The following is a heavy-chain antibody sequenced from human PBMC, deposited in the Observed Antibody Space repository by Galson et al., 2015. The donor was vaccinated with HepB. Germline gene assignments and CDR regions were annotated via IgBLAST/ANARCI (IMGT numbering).Heavy chain of an antibody. CDR3: ARECYCSSTSCCQYYYYYYGMDV. D-gene: IGHD2-2*01. J-gene: IGHJ6*02. V-gene: IGHV3-21*01. CDR2: ISSSSSYI. CDR1: GFTFSSYS. Sequence: SLRLSCAASGFTFSSYSMNWVRQAPGKGLEWVSSISSSSSYIYYADSVKGRFTISRDNAKNSLYLQMNSLRAEDTAVYYCARECYCSSTSCCQYYYYYYGMDVWGQGTTVTVSS.